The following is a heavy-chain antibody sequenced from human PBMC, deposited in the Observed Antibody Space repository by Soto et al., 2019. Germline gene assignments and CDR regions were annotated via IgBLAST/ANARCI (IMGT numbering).Heavy chain of an antibody. Sequence: SETLSLTCTVSGGSISSYYWSWIRQPPGKGLEWIGYIYYSGSTNYNPSLKSRVTISVDTSKNQFSLKLSSVTAADTAVYYCEKWNVFLSGPNLYYYYGLDVGGQGTPVTGSS. CDR3: EKWNVFLSGPNLYYYYGLDV. V-gene: IGHV4-59*01. J-gene: IGHJ6*02. CDR1: GGSISSYY. CDR2: IYYSGST. D-gene: IGHD3-3*01.